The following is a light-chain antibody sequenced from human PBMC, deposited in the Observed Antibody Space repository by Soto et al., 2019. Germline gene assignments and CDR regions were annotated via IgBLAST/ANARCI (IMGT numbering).Light chain of an antibody. J-gene: IGKJ1*01. CDR2: DAS. V-gene: IGKV3-11*01. Sequence: ESVLTQSPATLSLSQGKRATLSCRASQSVSSYLAWYQQKPGQAPRLLIYDASNRATGIPARFSGSGSGTDFTLTISSLEPEDFAVYYCQQRSNWWTFGQGTKVDIK. CDR3: QQRSNWWT. CDR1: QSVSSY.